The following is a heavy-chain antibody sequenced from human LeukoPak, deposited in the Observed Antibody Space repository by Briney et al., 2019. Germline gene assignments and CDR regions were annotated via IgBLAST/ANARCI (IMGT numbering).Heavy chain of an antibody. V-gene: IGHV4-61*01. CDR3: ARAAYSGSYHSDY. D-gene: IGHD1-26*01. CDR2: IYYSGST. Sequence: SQTLSLTCTVSGGSVNSGSYYWNWIRQPPGKGLEWIGYIYYSGSTNYNPSLKSRVTISVDTSKNQFSLKLSSVTAADTAVYYCARAAYSGSYHSDYWGQGTLVTVSS. J-gene: IGHJ4*02. CDR1: GGSVNSGSYY.